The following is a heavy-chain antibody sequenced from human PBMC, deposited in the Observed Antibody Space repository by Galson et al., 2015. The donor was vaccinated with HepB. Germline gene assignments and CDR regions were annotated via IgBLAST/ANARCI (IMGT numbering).Heavy chain of an antibody. Sequence: VKVSCKVSGYTLTELSMHWVRQAPGKGLEWMGGFDPEDGETIYAQKFQGRVTMTEDTSTDTAYMELSSLRSEDTAVYYCAVNYYDSSGFYEWQAFDIWGQGTMVTVSS. D-gene: IGHD3-22*01. CDR2: FDPEDGET. CDR1: GYTLTELS. CDR3: AVNYYDSSGFYEWQAFDI. V-gene: IGHV1-24*01. J-gene: IGHJ3*02.